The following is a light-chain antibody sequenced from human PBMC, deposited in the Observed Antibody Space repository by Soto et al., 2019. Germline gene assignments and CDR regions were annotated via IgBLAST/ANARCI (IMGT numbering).Light chain of an antibody. Sequence: EIVMTQSPATLSVSPGKRGTLSCRASQNVSSNLVWYQQKPAQAPRLLMFDASSRATGIPARFSGSGYETEFTLTISSLQSEDFAVYYCQQYNDWPPLYTFGQGTKLEIK. J-gene: IGKJ2*01. CDR2: DAS. CDR1: QNVSSN. CDR3: QQYNDWPPLYT. V-gene: IGKV3-15*01.